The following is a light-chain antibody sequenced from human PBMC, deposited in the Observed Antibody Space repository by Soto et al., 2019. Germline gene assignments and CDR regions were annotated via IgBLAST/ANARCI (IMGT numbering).Light chain of an antibody. CDR1: QSISSL. J-gene: IGKJ5*01. V-gene: IGKV3-15*01. CDR2: GAS. CDR3: QQYYDWPIT. Sequence: EIVLTQSPATLSVSPGERATLSCRASQSISSLLAWYQQRPGQAPRLLIYGASTRATGIPARFSGSGSGTDFTLTISSPQSEDFAVYYCQQYYDWPITFGQGTRLDIK.